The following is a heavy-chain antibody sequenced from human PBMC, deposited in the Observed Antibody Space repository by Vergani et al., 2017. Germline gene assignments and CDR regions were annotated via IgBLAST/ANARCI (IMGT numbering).Heavy chain of an antibody. V-gene: IGHV5-51*01. J-gene: IGHJ4*02. Sequence: EVELVQSGPEMRNPGASLKISCKGSEYSFGHYWIGWVRQMPGKGLEWMGIIYPADSDTRYSPSFQGQVTISANKSISTAFLQWDSLKASDTALYYCARHTTDTDSWGQGTLVTVSS. D-gene: IGHD1-1*01. CDR1: EYSFGHYW. CDR2: IYPADSDT. CDR3: ARHTTDTDS.